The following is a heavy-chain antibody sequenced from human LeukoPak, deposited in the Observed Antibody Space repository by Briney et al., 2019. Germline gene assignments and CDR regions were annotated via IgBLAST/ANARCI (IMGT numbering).Heavy chain of an antibody. D-gene: IGHD3-9*01. CDR1: GGSISSYY. Sequence: SETLSLTCTVSGGSISSYYWSWIRKPPGKGLEWIGYIYYSGSTNYNPSLKSRVTISVDTSKNQFSLKLSSVTAADTAVYYCARVEYYDILTGPPTQYYFDYWGQGTLVTVSS. CDR2: IYYSGST. J-gene: IGHJ4*02. CDR3: ARVEYYDILTGPPTQYYFDY. V-gene: IGHV4-59*01.